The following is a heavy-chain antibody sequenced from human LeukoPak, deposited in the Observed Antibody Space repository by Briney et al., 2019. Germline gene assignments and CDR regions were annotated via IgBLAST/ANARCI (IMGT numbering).Heavy chain of an antibody. CDR2: IYPGDSDT. V-gene: IGHV5-51*01. J-gene: IGHJ2*01. D-gene: IGHD3-10*01. CDR1: GYSFTSYW. CDR3: GRGSPNAKWYFDL. Sequence: GESLKISCKGSGYSFTSYWIGWVRQMPGKGLEWVGIIYPGDSDTRYSPSFQGPVTISADKSISTAYLPWGSLKASDNASDYVGRGSPNAKWYFDLWGRGTLVTVSS.